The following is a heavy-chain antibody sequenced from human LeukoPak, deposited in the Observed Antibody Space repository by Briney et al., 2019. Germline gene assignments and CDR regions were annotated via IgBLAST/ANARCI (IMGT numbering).Heavy chain of an antibody. CDR1: GGSISSYS. CDR2: IYYSGST. D-gene: IGHD2-21*02. J-gene: IGHJ5*02. CDR3: ARDVTSPYNWFDP. Sequence: SETLSLTCSVSGGSISSYSWTWIRQPPGKGLEWIGYIYYSGSTNYNPSLKSRVTISLDTSKTQFFLRLSSVTAADTAVYYCARDVTSPYNWFDPWGQGTLVTVSS. V-gene: IGHV4-59*01.